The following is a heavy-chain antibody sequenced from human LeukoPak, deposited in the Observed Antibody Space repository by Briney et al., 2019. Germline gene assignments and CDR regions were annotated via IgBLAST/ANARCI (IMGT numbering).Heavy chain of an antibody. Sequence: ASVKVSCKASGYTFTSYGISWIRQAPGQGLEWMGWVSAYNGNTNYVQKLQGRVTLTTDTSTSTAYMELRSLRSDDTAVYYCARVDYSKDYFFDYWGQGTLVTVSS. V-gene: IGHV1-18*01. D-gene: IGHD2-15*01. CDR1: GYTFTSYG. CDR3: ARVDYSKDYFFDY. J-gene: IGHJ4*02. CDR2: VSAYNGNT.